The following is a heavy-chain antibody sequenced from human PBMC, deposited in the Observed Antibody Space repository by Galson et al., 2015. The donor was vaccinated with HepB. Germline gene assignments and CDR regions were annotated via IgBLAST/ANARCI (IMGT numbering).Heavy chain of an antibody. Sequence: SLRLPCAASGFTFSTYRLHWFRPAPGTGLEWVAVISHDGTDKYYAKSLEGRFTVSRDNSRSTLYLEMNSLRPDDTAIYYCAREGGEWGQGTLVTVSS. CDR2: ISHDGTDK. J-gene: IGHJ1*01. CDR3: AREGGE. CDR1: GFTFSTYR. V-gene: IGHV3-30*04. D-gene: IGHD3-10*01.